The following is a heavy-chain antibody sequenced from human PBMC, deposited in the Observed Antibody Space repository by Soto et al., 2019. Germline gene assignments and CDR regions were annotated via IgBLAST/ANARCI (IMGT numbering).Heavy chain of an antibody. J-gene: IGHJ4*02. Sequence: EVQLLESGGSLVQPGGSLRLSCTASGFTFSSYGMSWVRQAPGKGLEWVSAISGSGGSTYYADSVKGRFTFSRDNSKNTLYLQMNSLRAKDTAVYYCAKGSGSSWYSTWGQGTLVTVSS. V-gene: IGHV3-23*01. CDR2: ISGSGGST. CDR3: AKGSGSSWYST. D-gene: IGHD6-13*01. CDR1: GFTFSSYG.